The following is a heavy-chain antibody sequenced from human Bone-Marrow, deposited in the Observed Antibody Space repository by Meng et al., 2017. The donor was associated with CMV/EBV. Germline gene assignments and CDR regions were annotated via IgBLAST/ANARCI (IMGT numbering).Heavy chain of an antibody. CDR1: CSSYA. Sequence: CSSYAMRWGRQAPGKGLEWVSAISGSGGSTYYADSVKGRFTISRDNSKNTLYLQMNSLRAEDTAVYYCAKDPDYGSYYDFWSGHDYWGQGTLVTVSS. CDR2: ISGSGGST. V-gene: IGHV3-23*01. CDR3: AKDPDYGSYYDFWSGHDY. J-gene: IGHJ4*02. D-gene: IGHD3-3*01.